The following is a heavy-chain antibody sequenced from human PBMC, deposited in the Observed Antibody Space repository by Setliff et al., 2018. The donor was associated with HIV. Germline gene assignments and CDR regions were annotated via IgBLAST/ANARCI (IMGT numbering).Heavy chain of an antibody. Sequence: ASETLSLTCTVSGGSIRTGTYYWGWIRQPPGKGLEWIGSIYYDGRTFYKPSLESRLTISVDTSKNQFPLRLNSVTAADTAVYFCARGGAVSADFDSWGQGTLVTVSS. CDR2: IYYDGRT. V-gene: IGHV4-39*06. CDR3: ARGGAVSADFDS. D-gene: IGHD3-16*01. CDR1: GGSIRTGTYY. J-gene: IGHJ4*02.